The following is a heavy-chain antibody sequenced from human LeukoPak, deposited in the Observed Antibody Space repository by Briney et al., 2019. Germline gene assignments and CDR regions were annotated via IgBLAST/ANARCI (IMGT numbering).Heavy chain of an antibody. D-gene: IGHD7-27*01. V-gene: IGHV1-69*04. CDR1: GGTFSSYA. CDR3: ARGRGKLGIEGWFDP. J-gene: IGHJ5*02. CDR2: IIPILGIA. Sequence: SVKVSCKASGGTFSSYAISWVRQAPGQGLEWMGRIIPILGIANYAQKFQGRVTITADKSTSTAYMELSSLRSGDTAVYYCARGRGKLGIEGWFDPWGQGTLVTVSS.